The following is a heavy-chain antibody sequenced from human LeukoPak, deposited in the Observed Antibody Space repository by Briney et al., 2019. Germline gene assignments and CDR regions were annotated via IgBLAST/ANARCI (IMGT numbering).Heavy chain of an antibody. D-gene: IGHD3-22*01. CDR3: ARADYDSSGYALDY. CDR2: ISAYNGNT. J-gene: IGHJ4*02. Sequence: GASVKVSCKASGYTFTSYGISWVRQAPGQVLAWMGWISAYNGNTNYAQKLQGRVTMTTDTSTSTAYMELRSLRSDDTAVYYCARADYDSSGYALDYWGQGTLVTVSS. CDR1: GYTFTSYG. V-gene: IGHV1-18*01.